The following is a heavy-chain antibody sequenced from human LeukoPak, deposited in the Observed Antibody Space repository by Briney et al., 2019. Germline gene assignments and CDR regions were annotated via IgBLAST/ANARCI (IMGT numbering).Heavy chain of an antibody. CDR1: GFTVSRSF. J-gene: IGHJ4*02. CDR2: IYSGGST. D-gene: IGHD5-12*01. Sequence: GGSLRLSCAASGFTVSRSFMSWVRQAPGKGLEWVSVIYSGGSTYYADSVKDRFTISRDNSKNTPYLQMNSLRAEDTAVYYCAREVGGYSDTHGYFDYRGQGTLVTVSS. V-gene: IGHV3-66*01. CDR3: AREVGGYSDTHGYFDY.